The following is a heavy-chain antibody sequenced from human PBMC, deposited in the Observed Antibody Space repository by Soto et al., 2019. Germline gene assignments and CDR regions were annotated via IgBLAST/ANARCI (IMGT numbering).Heavy chain of an antibody. V-gene: IGHV1-69*06. Sequence: SVKVSCKASGGTFSSYAISWVRQAPGQGLEWMGGIIPIFGTANYAQKFQGRVTITADKSTSTAYMELSSLRSEDTAVYYCASSNLYYGMDAWGQGTTVTVSS. J-gene: IGHJ6*02. CDR3: ASSNLYYGMDA. CDR1: GGTFSSYA. CDR2: IIPIFGTA.